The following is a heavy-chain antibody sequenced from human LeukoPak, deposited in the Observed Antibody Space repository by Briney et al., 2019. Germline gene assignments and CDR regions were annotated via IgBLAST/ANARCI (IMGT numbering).Heavy chain of an antibody. D-gene: IGHD3-10*01. V-gene: IGHV3-30-3*01. J-gene: IGHJ4*02. CDR2: ISYDGDHK. Sequence: PGRSLRLSCAASGFTLSSYAIHWLRQAPGKGLEWVGVISYDGDHKYYADSLKGRFTISRDNAKNTVYLQMNSLRHDDTAVYYCATGISKVRGPLMWGQGTLVTVSS. CDR3: ATGISKVRGPLM. CDR1: GFTLSSYA.